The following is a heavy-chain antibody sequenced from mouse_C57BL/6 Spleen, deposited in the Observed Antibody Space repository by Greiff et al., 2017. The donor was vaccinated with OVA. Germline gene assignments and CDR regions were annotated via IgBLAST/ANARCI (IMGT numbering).Heavy chain of an antibody. V-gene: IGHV5-4*03. CDR3: ASDLAY. CDR2: ISDGGSYT. J-gene: IGHJ3*01. CDR1: GFTFSSYA. Sequence: EVMLVESGGGLVKPGGSLKLSCAASGFTFSSYAMSWVRQTPEKRLEWVATISDGGSYTYYPDNVKGRFTISRDNAKNNLYLQMSHLKSEDTAMYYCASDLAYWGQGTLVTVSA.